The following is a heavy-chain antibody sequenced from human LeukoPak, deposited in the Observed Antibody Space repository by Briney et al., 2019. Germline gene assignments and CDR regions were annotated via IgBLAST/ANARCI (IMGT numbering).Heavy chain of an antibody. V-gene: IGHV5-51*01. CDR1: GYSFSSYW. CDR3: ARHDILTGYAPI. J-gene: IGHJ3*02. CDR2: IYLGDSDT. Sequence: GESLKISCKGSGYSFSSYWIGWVRQMPGKGLEWMGIIYLGDSDTRYSPSFQGQVTISADKSISTAYLQWSSLKASDTAMYYCARHDILTGYAPIWGQGQWSPSLQ. D-gene: IGHD3-9*01.